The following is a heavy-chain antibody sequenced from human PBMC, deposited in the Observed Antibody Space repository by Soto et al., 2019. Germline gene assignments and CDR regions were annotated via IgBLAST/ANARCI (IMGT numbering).Heavy chain of an antibody. CDR1: GFTFDDYG. CDR2: INWNGGST. CDR3: ARDLSENYYDSSGYGNLFDP. Sequence: GGSLRLSCAASGFTFDDYGMSWVRQAPGKGLEWVSGINWNGGSTGYADSVKGRFTISRDNAKNSLYLQMNSLRAEDTALYYCARDLSENYYDSSGYGNLFDPWGQGTLVTVSS. D-gene: IGHD3-22*01. V-gene: IGHV3-20*04. J-gene: IGHJ5*02.